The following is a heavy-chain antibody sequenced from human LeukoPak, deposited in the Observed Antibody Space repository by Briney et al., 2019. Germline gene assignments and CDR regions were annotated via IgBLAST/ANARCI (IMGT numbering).Heavy chain of an antibody. V-gene: IGHV3-74*01. CDR3: AREDVDITVATSGAFDI. J-gene: IGHJ3*02. CDR2: IISDGSIT. CDR1: GFTFNRDW. Sequence: GGSLRLSCAASGFTFNRDWMHWVRQAPGKGLVWVSRIISDGSITSYADSVKGRFTISRDNAKNTVYLQMNSLRAEDTAVYYCAREDVDITVATSGAFDIWGQGRMATVSS. D-gene: IGHD6-19*01.